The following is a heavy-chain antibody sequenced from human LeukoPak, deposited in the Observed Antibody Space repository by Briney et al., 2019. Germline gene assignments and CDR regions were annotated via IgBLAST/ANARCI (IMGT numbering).Heavy chain of an antibody. V-gene: IGHV1-18*01. CDR3: ARDGYYYDSSGYGGNWFDP. CDR2: ISAYNGNT. D-gene: IGHD3-22*01. CDR1: GYTFTSYG. Sequence: ASVTVSCKASGYTFTSYGISWVRQAPGQGLEWMGWISAYNGNTKYAQKLQGRVTMTTDTSTSTAYMELRSLRSDDTAVYYCARDGYYYDSSGYGGNWFDPWGQGTLVIVSS. J-gene: IGHJ5*02.